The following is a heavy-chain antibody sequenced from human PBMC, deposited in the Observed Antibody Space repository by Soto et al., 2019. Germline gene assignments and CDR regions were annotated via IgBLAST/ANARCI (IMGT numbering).Heavy chain of an antibody. CDR2: IYYSGSA. J-gene: IGHJ6*03. CDR3: ATVIPGDYVYPYYYMDV. V-gene: IGHV4-59*01. D-gene: IGHD4-17*01. Sequence: SETLSLTCTVSGASISSYHWSWIRQPPGKGLEWIGYIYYSGSANYNPSLNSRVTLSVDTSKNQVSLKLNSVTAADTAVYYCATVIPGDYVYPYYYMDVWGKVTRVTVSS. CDR1: GASISSYH.